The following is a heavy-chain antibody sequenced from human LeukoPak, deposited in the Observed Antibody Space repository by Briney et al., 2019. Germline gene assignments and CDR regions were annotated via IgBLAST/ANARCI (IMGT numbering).Heavy chain of an antibody. CDR3: ARVQEYYYDTSETDNWFDP. V-gene: IGHV1-8*01. CDR1: GYTFTSYD. CDR2: MNPNSGNT. Sequence: ASVKVSCKASGYTFTSYDINWVRQATGQGLEWMGWMNPNSGNTGYAQKFQGRVTMTRNTSISTAYMELSSLRSEDTAVYCCARVQEYYYDTSETDNWFDPWGQGTLVTVSS. D-gene: IGHD3-22*01. J-gene: IGHJ5*02.